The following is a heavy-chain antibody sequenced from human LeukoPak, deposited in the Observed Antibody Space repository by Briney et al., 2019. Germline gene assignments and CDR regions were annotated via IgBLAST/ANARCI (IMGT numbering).Heavy chain of an antibody. CDR3: AKVVSYSRGWYYFDY. CDR1: GLTFSSYA. V-gene: IGHV3-23*01. J-gene: IGHJ4*02. CDR2: ISGNGGTT. D-gene: IGHD6-19*01. Sequence: GRSLRLSCAASGLTFSSYAMTWVRQAPGRGLEWVSAISGNGGTTYYADSVKGRFTISRDNSKNTLYLQMNSLRAEDAAEYYCAKVVSYSRGWYYFDYWGQGTLVTVSS.